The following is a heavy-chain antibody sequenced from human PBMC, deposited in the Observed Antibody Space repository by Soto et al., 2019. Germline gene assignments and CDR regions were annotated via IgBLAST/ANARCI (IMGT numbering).Heavy chain of an antibody. CDR3: VRGTRDCNTVRCYTPQVSFSYGMDV. CDR2: IIPMYERP. CDR1: GVSFSKNS. V-gene: IGHV1-69*01. D-gene: IGHD2-2*02. Sequence: QVQVAQSGAEVKKPGASVKVSCKTSGVSFSKNSFSWVREAPAQGLEWMGGIIPMYERPNYAQKFRARVKIHADASPCKAYMRMSALRSDDTAMYYCVRGTRDCNTVRCYTPQVSFSYGMDVWGQGTTVT. J-gene: IGHJ6*02.